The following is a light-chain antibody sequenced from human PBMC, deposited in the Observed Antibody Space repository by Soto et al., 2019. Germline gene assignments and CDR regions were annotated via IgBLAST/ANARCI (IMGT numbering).Light chain of an antibody. CDR3: QQYNSAPHT. Sequence: DIQMTQSPSSLSASVGDRVTITCRTSQDISNYLAWYQQKPGKVPKLLIYAASTLQSGVPPRFSGGGSGTDFSLTISSLQPEDVATYYCQQYNSAPHTFGGGTKVEIK. J-gene: IGKJ4*01. CDR2: AAS. V-gene: IGKV1-27*01. CDR1: QDISNY.